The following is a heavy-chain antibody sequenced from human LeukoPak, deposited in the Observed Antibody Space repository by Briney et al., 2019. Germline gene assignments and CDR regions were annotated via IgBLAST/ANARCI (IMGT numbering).Heavy chain of an antibody. CDR1: GFTFSSYS. CDR2: INFDGSST. Sequence: GGSLRLSCAASGFTFSSYSMNWVRQAPGKGLVWVSRINFDGSSTSYADSVKGRFTISRDNAKNTLYLQMNSLRAEDTAVYYCARVRYCDYWGQGTLVTVSS. J-gene: IGHJ4*02. V-gene: IGHV3-74*01. D-gene: IGHD1-14*01. CDR3: ARVRYCDY.